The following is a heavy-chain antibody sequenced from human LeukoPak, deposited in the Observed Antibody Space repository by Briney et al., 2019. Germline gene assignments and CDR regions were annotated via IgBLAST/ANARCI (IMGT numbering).Heavy chain of an antibody. Sequence: PGGSLRLSCTASGFIFSDYYMNWIRQAPGKGLEWISYIRSSSTYTNYADSVKGRFTVSRDDAKNSLYLQMNSLRAEDTAVYYCARDQGTTGALGDWGQGTLVTVSS. D-gene: IGHD1-1*01. V-gene: IGHV3-11*05. CDR3: ARDQGTTGALGD. J-gene: IGHJ4*02. CDR2: IRSSSTYT. CDR1: GFIFSDYY.